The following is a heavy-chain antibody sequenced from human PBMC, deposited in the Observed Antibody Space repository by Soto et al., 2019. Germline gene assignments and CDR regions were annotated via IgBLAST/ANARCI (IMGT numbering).Heavy chain of an antibody. J-gene: IGHJ4*02. CDR1: GGSISGYY. V-gene: IGHV4-59*01. CDR2: IFYSGST. CDR3: ARDFYDTSSAYYYYFDY. Sequence: PSETLSLTCTVSGGSISGYYWSWIRLPPGKGLEWIGYIFYSGSTNYNPSLKSRVTISVDTSKNQFSLKLNSVTAADTAVYYCARDFYDTSSAYYYYFDYSGQGTMVTVSS. D-gene: IGHD3-22*01.